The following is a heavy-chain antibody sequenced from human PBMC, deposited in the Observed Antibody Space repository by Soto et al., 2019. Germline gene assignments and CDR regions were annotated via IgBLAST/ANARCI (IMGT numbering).Heavy chain of an antibody. V-gene: IGHV1-3*01. CDR1: GYTFTSYA. Sequence: ASVKVSCKASGYTFTSYAMHWVRQAPGQRLEWMGWINAGNGNTKYSQKFQGRVTITRDTSASTAYMELSSLRSEDTAVYYCARDMVVVPAALTMVRRGEAFDIWGQGTMVTVSS. CDR3: ARDMVVVPAALTMVRRGEAFDI. D-gene: IGHD2-2*01. J-gene: IGHJ3*02. CDR2: INAGNGNT.